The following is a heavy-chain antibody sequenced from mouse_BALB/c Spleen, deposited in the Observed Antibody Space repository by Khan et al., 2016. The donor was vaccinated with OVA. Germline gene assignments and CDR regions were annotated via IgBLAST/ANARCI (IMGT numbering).Heavy chain of an antibody. CDR3: TSHGSTYTWFGY. CDR2: IDHNSANT. V-gene: IGHV1-7*01. J-gene: IGHJ3*01. D-gene: IGHD1-1*01. Sequence: VQLVESGAELAKPGASVKMSCKASGYTFTNYWMHWVKQRPGQGLEWIGYIDHNSANTEFNQKFKDKATLTADKSSSTAYMQLSSLTSEDSAVYFCTSHGSTYTWFGYWSQGTLVTVAA. CDR1: GYTFTNYW.